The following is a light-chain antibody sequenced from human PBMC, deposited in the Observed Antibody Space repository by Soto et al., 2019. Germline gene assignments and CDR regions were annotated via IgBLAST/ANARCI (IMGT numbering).Light chain of an antibody. Sequence: QSALTQPPSASGTPGQRVTISCSGSSSNIGRSTVNWYLQFPGTAPKLLLFNNRRPSGVPDRFSGSKSGTSASLAISGLQSEDEADYYCVAWDDSLKSWVFGGGTKLTVL. CDR1: SSNIGRST. CDR3: VAWDDSLKSWV. J-gene: IGLJ3*02. V-gene: IGLV1-44*01. CDR2: NN.